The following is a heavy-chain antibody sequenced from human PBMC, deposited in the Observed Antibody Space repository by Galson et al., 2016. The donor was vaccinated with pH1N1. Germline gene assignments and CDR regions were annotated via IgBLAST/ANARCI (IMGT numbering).Heavy chain of an antibody. J-gene: IGHJ4*02. CDR1: GDTFSSYA. D-gene: IGHD3-10*01. CDR2: IVPVLPTA. CDR3: ARDHSTLAGSYSFGSYFDL. V-gene: IGHV1-69*06. Sequence: SVKVSCKASGDTFSSYAISWVRQAPGQGLEWMGRIVPVLPTANYLQQFKDRVTITADISTSTAYVEFTSLTSEDTAVYYCARDHSTLAGSYSFGSYFDLWGQGTPVSVSS.